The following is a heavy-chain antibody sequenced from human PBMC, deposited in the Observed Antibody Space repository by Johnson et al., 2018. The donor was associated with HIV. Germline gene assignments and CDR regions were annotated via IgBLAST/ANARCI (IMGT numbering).Heavy chain of an antibody. V-gene: IGHV3-30*14. D-gene: IGHD1-26*01. CDR2: IRYDGSNK. Sequence: VQLLESGGGVVQPGRSLRLSCAASGFMFSSYAMHWVRQAPGTGLEWVAFIRYDGSNKYYADSVKGRFTISRDNSKNTLYLQMNSLRAEDTAVYYCAREWESADAFDIWGQGTMVTVSS. J-gene: IGHJ3*02. CDR1: GFMFSSYA. CDR3: AREWESADAFDI.